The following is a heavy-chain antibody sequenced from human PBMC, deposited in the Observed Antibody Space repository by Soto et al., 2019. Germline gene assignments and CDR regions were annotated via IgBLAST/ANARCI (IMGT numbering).Heavy chain of an antibody. V-gene: IGHV4-39*01. Sequence: QLQLQQSGPGLVKPSETLSLTCTVSGASISSSGYYWGWIRQPPGRGLEWIGSIDYSGNTYYNPSHRSRSTVSVDTTKIQFSRDRRDMTAADTTVYFVVMGGLIWQQSTYYFVVGGQGALVTVSS. D-gene: IGHD2-21*01. CDR3: VMGGLIWQQSTYYFVV. CDR1: GASISSSGYY. J-gene: IGHJ4*02. CDR2: IDYSGNT.